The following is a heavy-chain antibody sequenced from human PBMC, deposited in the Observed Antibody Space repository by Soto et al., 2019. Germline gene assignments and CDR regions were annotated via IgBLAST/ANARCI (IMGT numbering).Heavy chain of an antibody. Sequence: QLGGSLRLSCAASGFTFSSYAMSWVRQAPGKGLEWVSAISGSGGSTYYADSVKGRFTISRDNSKNTLYLQMNSLRAEDTAVYYCAKPLSSSWYMGDYWGQGTLVTVSS. V-gene: IGHV3-23*01. CDR3: AKPLSSSWYMGDY. J-gene: IGHJ4*02. CDR2: ISGSGGST. CDR1: GFTFSSYA. D-gene: IGHD6-13*01.